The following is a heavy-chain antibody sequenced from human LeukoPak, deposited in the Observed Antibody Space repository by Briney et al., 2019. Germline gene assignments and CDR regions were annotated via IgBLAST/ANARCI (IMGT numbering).Heavy chain of an antibody. CDR2: ISAYNGNT. D-gene: IGHD3-10*01. Sequence: ASVKVSCKASGGTFSSYAISWVRQAPGQGLEWMGWISAYNGNTNYAQKLQGRVTMTTDTSTSTAYMELRSPRSDDTAVYYCARALVDGSGSYSYYYYYGMDVWGQGTTVTVSS. CDR3: ARALVDGSGSYSYYYYYGMDV. J-gene: IGHJ6*02. CDR1: GGTFSSYA. V-gene: IGHV1-18*01.